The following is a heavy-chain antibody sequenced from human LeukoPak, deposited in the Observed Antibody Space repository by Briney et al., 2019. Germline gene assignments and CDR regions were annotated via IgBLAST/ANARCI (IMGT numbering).Heavy chain of an antibody. J-gene: IGHJ6*03. V-gene: IGHV4-34*01. CDR2: INHSGST. D-gene: IGHD3-10*01. CDR3: ARGRITMVRGVYNMDV. CDR1: GGSFSGYY. Sequence: KPSETLSLTRAVYGGSFSGYYWSWIRQPPGKGLEWIGEINHSGSTNYNPSLKSRVTISVDTSKNQFSLKLSSVTAADTAVYYCARGRITMVRGVYNMDVWGKGTTVTVSS.